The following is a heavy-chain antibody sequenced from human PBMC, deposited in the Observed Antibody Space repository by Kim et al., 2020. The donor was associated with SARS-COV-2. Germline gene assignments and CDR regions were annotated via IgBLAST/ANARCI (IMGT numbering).Heavy chain of an antibody. V-gene: IGHV1-69*02. CDR3: ARGTAAPYYYYYGMDV. J-gene: IGHJ6*02. CDR1: GGTFSSYT. CDR2: IIPILHIA. D-gene: IGHD1-7*01. Sequence: SVKVSCKASGGTFSSYTISWVRQAPGQGLEWMGRIIPILHIANYAQKFQGRVTITADKSTRTAYMELSSLRSEDTAVYYCARGTAAPYYYYYGMDVWGQGTTVTVSS.